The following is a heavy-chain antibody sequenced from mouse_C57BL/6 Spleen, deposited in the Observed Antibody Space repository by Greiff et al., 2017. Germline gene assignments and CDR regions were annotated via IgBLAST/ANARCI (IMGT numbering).Heavy chain of an antibody. J-gene: IGHJ4*01. CDR1: GYSITSGYY. D-gene: IGHD4-1*01. CDR2: ISYDGSN. V-gene: IGHV3-6*01. CDR3: ARELALYAMDY. Sequence: EVKLMESGPGLVKPSQSLSLTCSVTGYSITSGYYWNWIRQFPGNKLEWMGYISYDGSNNYNPSLKNRISITRDTSKNQFFLKLNSVTTEDTATYYCARELALYAMDYWGQGTSVTVSS.